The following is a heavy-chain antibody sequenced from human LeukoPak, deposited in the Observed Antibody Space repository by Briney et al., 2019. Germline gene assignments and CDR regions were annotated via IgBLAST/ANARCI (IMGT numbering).Heavy chain of an antibody. D-gene: IGHD3-10*01. CDR2: ISSSSSYT. Sequence: PGGSLRLSCAASGFTFSSYSMNWVRQAPGKGLEWVSSISSSSSYTYYADSVKGRFTISRDNAKNSLYLQMNSLRAEDTAVYYCARDGMVRGYFDYWGQGTLVTVSS. CDR3: ARDGMVRGYFDY. J-gene: IGHJ4*02. CDR1: GFTFSSYS. V-gene: IGHV3-21*01.